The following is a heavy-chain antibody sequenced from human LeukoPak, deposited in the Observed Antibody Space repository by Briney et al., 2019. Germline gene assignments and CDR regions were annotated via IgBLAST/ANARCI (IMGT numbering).Heavy chain of an antibody. V-gene: IGHV3-33*08. Sequence: GGSLRLSCAASGFAFSNAYMNWVRQAPGKGLEWVAVIWYDGSNKYYADSVKGRFTISRDNSKNTLYLQMNSLRAEDTAVYYCARGSHSSLFDPWGQGTLVTVSS. J-gene: IGHJ5*02. D-gene: IGHD6-13*01. CDR3: ARGSHSSLFDP. CDR1: GFAFSNAY. CDR2: IWYDGSNK.